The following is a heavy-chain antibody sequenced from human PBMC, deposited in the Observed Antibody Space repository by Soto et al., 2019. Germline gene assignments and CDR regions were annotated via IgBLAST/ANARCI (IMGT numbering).Heavy chain of an antibody. CDR1: GFSLSTSAVG. D-gene: IGHD2-21*02. CDR3: AHFRGGGNSPLGDY. CDR2: IYWDDDK. J-gene: IGHJ4*02. V-gene: IGHV2-5*02. Sequence: KESGPTLVKPTQTLTLTCTFSGFSLSTSAVGVGWIRQPPGKALEWLAIIYWDDDKRYSPSLKSRLTITKDTSRNQVVLTMTNMDPVDTATYYCAHFRGGGNSPLGDYWGQGTLITVSS.